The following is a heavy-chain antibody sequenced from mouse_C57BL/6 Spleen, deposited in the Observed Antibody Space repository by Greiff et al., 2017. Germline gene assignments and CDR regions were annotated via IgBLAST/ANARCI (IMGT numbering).Heavy chain of an antibody. V-gene: IGHV14-3*01. CDR1: GFNIKNTY. CDR2: IDPANGNT. CDR3: ARSVITTVVGAFAY. J-gene: IGHJ3*01. D-gene: IGHD1-1*01. Sequence: EVKLVESVAELVRPGASVKLSCTASGFNIKNTYMHWVKQRPEQGLEWIGRIDPANGNTKYAPKFQGKATITADTSSNTAYLQLSSLTSEDTAIYYCARSVITTVVGAFAYWGQGTLVTVSA.